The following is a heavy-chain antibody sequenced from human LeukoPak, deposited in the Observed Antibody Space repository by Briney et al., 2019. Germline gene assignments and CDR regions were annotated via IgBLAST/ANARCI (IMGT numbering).Heavy chain of an antibody. CDR2: ISGSGGST. V-gene: IGHV3-23*01. Sequence: GGSPRLSCAASGFTFSSYAMSWVRQAPGKGLEWVSAISGSGGSTYYADSVKGRFTISRDNSKNTLYLQMNSLRAEDTAVYYCAKTSRNIVVGSKHFDYWGQGTLVTVSS. J-gene: IGHJ4*02. CDR3: AKTSRNIVVGSKHFDY. D-gene: IGHD2-21*01. CDR1: GFTFSSYA.